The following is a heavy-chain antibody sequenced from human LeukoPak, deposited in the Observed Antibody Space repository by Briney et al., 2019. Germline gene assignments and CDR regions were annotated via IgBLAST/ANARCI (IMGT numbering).Heavy chain of an antibody. J-gene: IGHJ5*02. D-gene: IGHD4-17*01. Sequence: ASVKVSCKVSGYTLTELSMHWVRQAPGKGLEWMGGFDPEDGETIYARKFQGRVTMTEDTSTDTAYMELSSLRSEDTAVYYCATDINRAVTPGGRRWWFDPWGQGTLVTVSS. V-gene: IGHV1-24*01. CDR1: GYTLTELS. CDR3: ATDINRAVTPGGRRWWFDP. CDR2: FDPEDGET.